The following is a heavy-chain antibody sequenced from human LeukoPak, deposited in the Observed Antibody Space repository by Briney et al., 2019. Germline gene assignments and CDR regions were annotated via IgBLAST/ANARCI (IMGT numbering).Heavy chain of an antibody. CDR1: GGSFSGYY. Sequence: SETLSLTCAVYGGSFSGYYWSWIRQPPGKGLEWIGEINHSGSTNYNPSLKSRVTISVDTSKNQFSLKLSSVTAADTAVYYCARGPYYYYYGMDVWGQGTTVTVSS. J-gene: IGHJ6*02. V-gene: IGHV4-34*01. CDR3: ARGPYYYYYGMDV. CDR2: INHSGST.